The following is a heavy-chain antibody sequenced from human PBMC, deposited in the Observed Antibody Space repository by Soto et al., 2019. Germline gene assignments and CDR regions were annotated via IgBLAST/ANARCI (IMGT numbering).Heavy chain of an antibody. V-gene: IGHV3-21*01. CDR3: ARDRRGSGSYVVY. Sequence: PGGSLSLSCAASGFTFSSYSMNWVRQAPGKGLEWVSSISSSISYIYYADSVKGRFTISRDNAKNSLYLQMNSLRAEDTAVYYCARDRRGSGSYVVYWGQGTLVTVSS. CDR1: GFTFSSYS. D-gene: IGHD3-10*01. J-gene: IGHJ4*02. CDR2: ISSSISYI.